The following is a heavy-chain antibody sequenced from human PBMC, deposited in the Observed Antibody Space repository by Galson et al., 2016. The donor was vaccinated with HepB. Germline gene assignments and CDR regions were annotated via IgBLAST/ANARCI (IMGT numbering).Heavy chain of an antibody. CDR1: GFTFSSYS. CDR2: INSNGGRT. V-gene: IGHV3-64D*06. D-gene: IGHD2-2*01. CDR3: VKEGYQELSDGAFDI. J-gene: IGHJ3*02. Sequence: SLRLSCAASGFTFSSYSMHWVRQAPGKGLEYVSGINSNGGRTYYTDPVKGRFTLSRDNSKNTVYLQMSSLRIEDTAMYFCVKEGYQELSDGAFDIWGQGTMVTVSS.